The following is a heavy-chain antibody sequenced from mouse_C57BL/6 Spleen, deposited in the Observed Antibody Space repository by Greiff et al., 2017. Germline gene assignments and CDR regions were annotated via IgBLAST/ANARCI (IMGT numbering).Heavy chain of an antibody. D-gene: IGHD1-1*01. CDR2: ISDGGSYT. V-gene: IGHV5-4*03. CDR1: GFTFSSYA. CDR3: ARGPVITTVAYYFDY. J-gene: IGHJ2*01. Sequence: EVKVVESGGGLVKPGGSLKLSCAASGFTFSSYAMSWVRQTPEKRLEWVATISDGGSYTYYPDNVKGRFTISRDNAKNNLYLQMSHLKSEDTAMYYCARGPVITTVAYYFDYWGQGTTLTVSS.